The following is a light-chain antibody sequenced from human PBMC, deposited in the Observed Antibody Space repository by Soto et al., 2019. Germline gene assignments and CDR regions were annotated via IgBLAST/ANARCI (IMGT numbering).Light chain of an antibody. J-gene: IGKJ1*01. Sequence: EIVLTQSPGTLSLSPGERATLSCRASQSVRSNYLAWYQQKPGQAPRLLIYRAFIRATGIPDRFSGSGSGTDFTLTINRLEPEDFALYYCQQYGSSWTFGQGTEVEIK. CDR2: RAF. CDR1: QSVRSNY. CDR3: QQYGSSWT. V-gene: IGKV3-20*01.